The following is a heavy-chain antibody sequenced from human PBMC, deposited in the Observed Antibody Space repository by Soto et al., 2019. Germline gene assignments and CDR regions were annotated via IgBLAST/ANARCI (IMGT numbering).Heavy chain of an antibody. CDR2: IYYSGST. D-gene: IGHD6-13*01. V-gene: IGHV4-59*01. CDR1: GGSISSYY. CDR3: ARGKAAAKDY. J-gene: IGHJ4*02. Sequence: TSETLSLTXTVSGGSISSYYWSWIRQPPGKGLEWIGYIYYSGSTNYNPSLKSRVTISVDTSKNQFSLKLSSVTAADTAVYYCARGKAAAKDYWGQGTLVTVSS.